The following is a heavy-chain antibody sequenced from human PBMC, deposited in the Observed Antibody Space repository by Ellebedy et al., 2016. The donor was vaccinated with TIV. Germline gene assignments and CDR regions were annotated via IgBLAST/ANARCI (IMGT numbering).Heavy chain of an antibody. J-gene: IGHJ5*02. Sequence: AASVKVSCKASGGTFSSYAISWVRQAPGQGLEWMGGIIPIFGTANYAQKFQGRVTITADESTSTAYMELSSLRSEDTAVYYCARDPIEVVVPAAMSQYAWFDPWGQGTLVTVSS. V-gene: IGHV1-69*13. CDR3: ARDPIEVVVPAAMSQYAWFDP. D-gene: IGHD2-2*01. CDR1: GGTFSSYA. CDR2: IIPIFGTA.